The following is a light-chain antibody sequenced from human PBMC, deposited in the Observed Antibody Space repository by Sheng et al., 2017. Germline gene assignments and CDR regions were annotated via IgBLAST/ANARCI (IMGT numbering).Light chain of an antibody. CDR3: QQYGSSYT. CDR1: QNISKW. Sequence: TQSPSTLSASVGDRVTITCRASQNISKWLAWHQQKPGQAPRLLIYGASSRATGIPDRFSGSGSGTDFTLTISRLEPEDFAVYYCQQYGSSYTFGQGTKLEI. CDR2: GAS. J-gene: IGKJ2*01. V-gene: IGKV3-20*01.